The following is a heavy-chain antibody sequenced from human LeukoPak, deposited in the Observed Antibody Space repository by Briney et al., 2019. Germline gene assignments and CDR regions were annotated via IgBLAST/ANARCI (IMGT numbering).Heavy chain of an antibody. CDR3: ARGGYSYGLEFDY. D-gene: IGHD5-18*01. CDR1: GGSFSGDYY. V-gene: IGHV4-30-4*08. Sequence: SETLSLTCAVYGGSFSGDYYWSWIRQPPGKGLEWIGYIYYSGSTYYNPSLKSRVTISVDTSKNQFSLKLSSVTAADTAVYYCARGGYSYGLEFDYWGQGTLVTVSS. J-gene: IGHJ4*02. CDR2: IYYSGST.